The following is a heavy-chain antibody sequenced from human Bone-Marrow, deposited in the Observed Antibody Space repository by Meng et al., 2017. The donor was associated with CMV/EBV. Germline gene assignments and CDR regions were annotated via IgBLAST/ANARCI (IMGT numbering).Heavy chain of an antibody. V-gene: IGHV1-2*02. CDR2: INPNSGGT. CDR1: TFTGYY. J-gene: IGHJ6*02. D-gene: IGHD6-13*01. CDR3: AQIQGAAGTNYYYGMDV. Sequence: TFTGYYMHWVRQAPGQGLEWMGWINPNSGGTNYAQKFQGRVTMTRDTSISTAYMELSRLRSDDTAVYYCAQIQGAAGTNYYYGMDVWGQGTTVTVSS.